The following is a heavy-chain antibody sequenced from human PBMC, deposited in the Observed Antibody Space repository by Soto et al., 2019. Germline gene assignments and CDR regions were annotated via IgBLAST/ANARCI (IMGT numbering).Heavy chain of an antibody. CDR1: GFTFSSYG. CDR3: ARDTHGMDV. Sequence: QVQLVESGGGVVQPGRSLRLSCAASGFTFSSYGMHWVRQAPGKGLEWVAVISYDGSNKYNADSVKGRFTISRDNSKNTLHLQMNSLRVEDTAVYYCARDTHGMDVWGQGTTVTVSS. J-gene: IGHJ6*02. CDR2: ISYDGSNK. V-gene: IGHV3-30*03.